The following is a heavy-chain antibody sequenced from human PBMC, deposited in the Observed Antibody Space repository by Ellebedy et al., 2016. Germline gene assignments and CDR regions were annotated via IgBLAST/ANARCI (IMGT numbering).Heavy chain of an antibody. CDR3: ARARGSITVAGFDF. V-gene: IGHV3-21*01. Sequence: GESLKISCAASGFSFNTYTMNWVRQAPGKGLEWVSSISSSRSYIYYADSVKGRFTISRDNPKNSLDLQMSSLRAEDTAVYYCARARGSITVAGFDFWGQGTLVTVSS. J-gene: IGHJ4*02. CDR1: GFSFNTYT. CDR2: ISSSRSYI. D-gene: IGHD6-19*01.